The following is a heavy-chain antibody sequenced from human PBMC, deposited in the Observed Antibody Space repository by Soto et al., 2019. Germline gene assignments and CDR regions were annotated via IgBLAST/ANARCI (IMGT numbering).Heavy chain of an antibody. CDR3: AKDLREMATIRPDY. D-gene: IGHD5-12*01. CDR1: GFTFSSFG. J-gene: IGHJ4*02. CDR2: ISYDGIDK. Sequence: QVQLVESGGGVVXXXXSLRLSCAASGFTFSSFGIHWVRQAPGKGLEWVAVISYDGIDKNYADSVKGRFTISRENSKNMVYLQMNSLRAEDTAVYYCAKDLREMATIRPDYWGQGILVTVSS. V-gene: IGHV3-30*18.